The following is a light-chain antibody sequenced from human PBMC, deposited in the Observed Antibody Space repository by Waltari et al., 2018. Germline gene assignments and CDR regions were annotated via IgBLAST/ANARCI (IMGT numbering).Light chain of an antibody. CDR2: DVS. V-gene: IGLV2-14*03. CDR3: SSYTSSTTLLV. J-gene: IGLJ1*01. Sequence: QSALTQPASVSGSPGQSITISCIGTSSDVGTYKYVSWYQRHPGKAPKRLSYDVSHRPSGVSNRFSGSKSGNTASLTISGLQAEDGADYYCSSYTSSTTLLVFGTGTKVTVL. CDR1: SSDVGTYKY.